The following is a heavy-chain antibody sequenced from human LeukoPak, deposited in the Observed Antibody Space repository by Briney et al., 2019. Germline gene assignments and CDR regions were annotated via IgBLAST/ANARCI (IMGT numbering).Heavy chain of an antibody. J-gene: IGHJ4*02. CDR3: ARKTMVPHFDY. D-gene: IGHD4/OR15-4a*01. Sequence: AGSLRLSCAASGFTFSTYWMSWVRQAQGKGLEWVANINQDGSEKYYVDSVKGRFTISRDNADNSLYLQMNSLRAEDTAVYYYARKTMVPHFDYWGQGTLVTVSS. CDR2: INQDGSEK. CDR1: GFTFSTYW. V-gene: IGHV3-7*04.